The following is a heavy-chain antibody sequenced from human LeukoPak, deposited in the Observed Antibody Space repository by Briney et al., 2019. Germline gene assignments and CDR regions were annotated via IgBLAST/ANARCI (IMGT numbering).Heavy chain of an antibody. Sequence: SETLSLTCAVYGGSFSGYYWSWIRQPPGKGLEWIGEINHSGSTNYNPSLKSRVTISVDTSKNQFSLKLSSVTAADTAVYYCAKLGQLPNDAFDIWGQGTMVTVSS. CDR1: GGSFSGYY. D-gene: IGHD7-27*01. CDR2: INHSGST. CDR3: AKLGQLPNDAFDI. V-gene: IGHV4-34*01. J-gene: IGHJ3*02.